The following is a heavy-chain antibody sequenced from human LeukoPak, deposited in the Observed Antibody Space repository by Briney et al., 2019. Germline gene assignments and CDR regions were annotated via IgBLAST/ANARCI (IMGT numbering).Heavy chain of an antibody. D-gene: IGHD3-3*01. CDR1: GFAFNNYV. CDR2: ISASAAMT. J-gene: IGHJ4*02. CDR3: ASEIIFGSFDY. V-gene: IGHV3-23*01. Sequence: GGSLRLSCEASGFAFNNYVMTWVRQAPGKGLEWVSSISASAAMTYYADSVKGRFTISRDNSKNTLYLQMNSLRAEDTAVYYCASEIIFGSFDYWGQGTLVTVSS.